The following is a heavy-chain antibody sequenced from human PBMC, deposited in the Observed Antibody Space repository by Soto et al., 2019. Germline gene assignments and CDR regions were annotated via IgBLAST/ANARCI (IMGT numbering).Heavy chain of an antibody. J-gene: IGHJ6*02. CDR3: ARDRDEVATGSDYYYYGMDV. V-gene: IGHV6-1*01. Sequence: KQSPTLSLTCAISGDSVSSNSAAWNWIRQSPSRGLEWLGRTYYRSKWYNDYAVSVKSRITINPDTSKNQFSLQLNSVTPEDTAVYYCARDRDEVATGSDYYYYGMDVWGQGTTVTVSS. CDR2: TYYRSKWYN. CDR1: GDSVSSNSAA. D-gene: IGHD5-12*01.